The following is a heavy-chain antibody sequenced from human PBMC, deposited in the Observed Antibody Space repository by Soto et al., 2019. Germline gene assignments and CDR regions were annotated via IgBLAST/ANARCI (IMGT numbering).Heavy chain of an antibody. Sequence: KQSQTLSLTCAISGDSVSSNSAAWNWIRQSPSRGLEWLGRTYYRSKWYNDYAVSVKSRITINPDTSKNQFSLQLNSVTPEDTAVYYCARDPTTPNYGGNPGGGMDVWGQGTTVTVSS. V-gene: IGHV6-1*01. J-gene: IGHJ6*02. CDR2: TYYRSKWYN. CDR3: ARDPTTPNYGGNPGGGMDV. D-gene: IGHD4-17*01. CDR1: GDSVSSNSAA.